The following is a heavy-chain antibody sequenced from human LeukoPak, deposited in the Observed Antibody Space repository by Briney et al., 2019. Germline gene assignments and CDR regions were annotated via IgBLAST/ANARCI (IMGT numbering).Heavy chain of an antibody. Sequence: ASVKVSCKASGGTFSSYAISWVRQAPGQGLDWMGGIIPIFGTANYAQKFQGRVTITADESTSTAYMELSSLRSEDTAVYYCARPHYGDYRLESYFDYWGQGTLVTVSS. CDR2: IIPIFGTA. J-gene: IGHJ4*02. CDR3: ARPHYGDYRLESYFDY. V-gene: IGHV1-69*13. D-gene: IGHD4-17*01. CDR1: GGTFSSYA.